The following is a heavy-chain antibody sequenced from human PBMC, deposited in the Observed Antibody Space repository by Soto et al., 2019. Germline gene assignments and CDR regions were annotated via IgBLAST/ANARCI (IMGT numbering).Heavy chain of an antibody. D-gene: IGHD6-19*01. CDR2: ISGSGGST. Sequence: GGSLRLSCAASGFTFSSYAMSRVRQAPGKGLEWVSAISGSGGSTYYADSVKGRFTISRDNSKNTLYLQMNSLRAEDTAVYYCAKEGEYSSGWDNFDYWGQGTLVTVSS. CDR1: GFTFSSYA. J-gene: IGHJ4*02. CDR3: AKEGEYSSGWDNFDY. V-gene: IGHV3-23*01.